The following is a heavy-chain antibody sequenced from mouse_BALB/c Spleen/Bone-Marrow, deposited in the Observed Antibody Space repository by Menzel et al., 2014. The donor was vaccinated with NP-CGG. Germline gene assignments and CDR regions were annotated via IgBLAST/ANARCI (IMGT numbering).Heavy chain of an antibody. J-gene: IGHJ2*01. CDR3: TRRRSLDY. Sequence: QVQLQQSGTELVRPGTSVKISCKASGYAFTNYWLGWVKQRPGHGLEWIGDIYPGSGNTYYNEKFKGKVTLTADKSSSTAYMQLSGLTSEDSPVYFCTRRRSLDYWGQGTTLTVSS. CDR1: GYAFTNYW. V-gene: IGHV1-63*01. CDR2: IYPGSGNT.